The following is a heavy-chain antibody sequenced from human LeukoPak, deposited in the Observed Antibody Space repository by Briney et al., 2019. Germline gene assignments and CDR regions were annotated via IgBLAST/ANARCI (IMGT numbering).Heavy chain of an antibody. V-gene: IGHV1-8*01. Sequence: GASVKVSCKASGYTFTSYDINWVRQATGQGLGWMGWMNPNSGNTGYAQKFQGRVTMTRNTSISTAYMELSSLRSEDTAVYYCAKAVAGLDSYYYYYMDVWGKGTTVTVSS. CDR3: AKAVAGLDSYYYYYMDV. D-gene: IGHD6-19*01. CDR1: GYTFTSYD. J-gene: IGHJ6*03. CDR2: MNPNSGNT.